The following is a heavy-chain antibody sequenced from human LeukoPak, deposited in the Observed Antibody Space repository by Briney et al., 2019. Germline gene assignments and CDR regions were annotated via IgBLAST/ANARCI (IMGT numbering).Heavy chain of an antibody. CDR1: GYTFTGYY. CDR3: ARLIRVEGRQIVDAFDI. J-gene: IGHJ3*02. Sequence: ASVKVSCKASGYTFTGYYMHWVRQAPGQGLEWMGRINPNSGGTNYAQKFQGRVTMTRDTSISTAYMELSRLRSDDTAVYYCARLIRVEGRQIVDAFDIWGQGTMVTVSS. D-gene: IGHD3-16*02. CDR2: INPNSGGT. V-gene: IGHV1-2*06.